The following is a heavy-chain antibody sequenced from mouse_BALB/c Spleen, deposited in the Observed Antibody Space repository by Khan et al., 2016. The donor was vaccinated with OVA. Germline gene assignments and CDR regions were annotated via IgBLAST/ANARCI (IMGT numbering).Heavy chain of an antibody. V-gene: IGHV1-26*01. Sequence: EVQLQESGPDLVKPGASVKISCKASGYSFTGYSIHWVKQSNGKSLEWIGRVNPNNGGTSYNQKFKGKAILTVDKSSNTAYMELRSLTSEDSAVYSCAIYHGYFDVWGAGTTVTVSS. D-gene: IGHD1-1*01. CDR3: AIYHGYFDV. J-gene: IGHJ1*01. CDR1: GYSFTGYS. CDR2: VNPNNGGT.